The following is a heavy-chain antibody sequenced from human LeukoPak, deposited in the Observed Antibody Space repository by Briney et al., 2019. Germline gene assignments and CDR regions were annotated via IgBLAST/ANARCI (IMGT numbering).Heavy chain of an antibody. CDR3: VRDTSSWYRYYRGVY. V-gene: IGHV1-2*02. Sequence: ASVKVSCKASGYSFTGHYMHWVRQAPGQGPEWMGWINPNSGGTNYALKFQGRVTMTSDTSISTAYMELRRLRSDDTAVYYCVRDTSSWYRYYRGVYCGQGTLVTVSS. CDR2: INPNSGGT. CDR1: GYSFTGHY. D-gene: IGHD6-13*01. J-gene: IGHJ4*02.